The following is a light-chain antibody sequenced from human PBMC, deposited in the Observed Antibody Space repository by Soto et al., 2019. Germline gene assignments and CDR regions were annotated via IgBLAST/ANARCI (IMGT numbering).Light chain of an antibody. CDR1: QSVSSN. CDR2: GAS. V-gene: IGKV3-15*01. J-gene: IGKJ2*01. CDR3: QHRGA. Sequence: EIVMTQSPATLSVSPGERATLSCRASQSVSSNLAWYQQKPGQAPRLLIYGASTRATGIPARFSGSGSGTEFTLTISSLQSEDFAVYYSQHRGAFGQGTKLEIK.